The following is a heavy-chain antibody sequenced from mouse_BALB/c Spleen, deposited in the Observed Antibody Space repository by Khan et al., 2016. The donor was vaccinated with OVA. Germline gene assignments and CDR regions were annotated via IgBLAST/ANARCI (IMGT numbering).Heavy chain of an antibody. CDR2: ISYSGST. J-gene: IGHJ4*01. CDR3: ASELGRYYALDY. D-gene: IGHD4-1*01. V-gene: IGHV3-2*02. Sequence: VQLKESGPGLVKPSQSLSLTCTVTGYSITSDYAWNWIRQFPGNKLEWMGYISYSGSTTYNPSLKSRISITRDTSKDQFLLQLKSVTSEDTATYYCASELGRYYALDYWGQGPSVTVSS. CDR1: GYSITSDYA.